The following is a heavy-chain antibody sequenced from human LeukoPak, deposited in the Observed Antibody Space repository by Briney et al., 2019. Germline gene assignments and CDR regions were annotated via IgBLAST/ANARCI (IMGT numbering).Heavy chain of an antibody. J-gene: IGHJ6*03. V-gene: IGHV1-69*05. CDR3: ARVTMVRGVADYYYYMGV. Sequence: SVKVSCKASGYTFTDYYMHWVRQAPGQGLEWMGGIIPIFGTANYAQKFQGRVTITTDESTSTAYMELSSLRSEDTAVYYCARVTMVRGVADYYYYMGVWGKGTTVTVSS. D-gene: IGHD3-10*01. CDR1: GYTFTDYY. CDR2: IIPIFGTA.